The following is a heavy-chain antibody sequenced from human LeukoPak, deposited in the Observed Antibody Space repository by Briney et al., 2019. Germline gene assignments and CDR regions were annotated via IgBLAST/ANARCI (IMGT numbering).Heavy chain of an antibody. D-gene: IGHD3-3*01. CDR2: INPNSGGT. V-gene: IGHV1-2*02. J-gene: IGHJ4*02. Sequence: ASVKVSCKASGYTFTGYYMHWVRQAPGQGLEWMGWINPNSGGTNYAQKFQGRVTMTRDTSISTAYMELSRLRSDDTAVYYCARGSHMVATFGVVLFDYWGQGTLVTVSS. CDR1: GYTFTGYY. CDR3: ARGSHMVATFGVVLFDY.